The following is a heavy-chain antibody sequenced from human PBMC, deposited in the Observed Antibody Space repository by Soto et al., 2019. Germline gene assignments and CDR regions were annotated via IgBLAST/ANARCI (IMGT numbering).Heavy chain of an antibody. CDR1: GITFTGNW. D-gene: IGHD1-26*01. CDR3: ATVGTGSYNWFDP. J-gene: IGHJ5*02. CDR2: INRDGTAT. Sequence: EVQLVESGGGLVQPGGSLRLSCAASGITFTGNWMHWVRQGPGKGLVWVARINRDGTATTYADSVTGRFTISRDNSKNTLYLQMNSLGAEHTAVYYCATVGTGSYNWFDPWGQGTMVTVSS. V-gene: IGHV3-74*01.